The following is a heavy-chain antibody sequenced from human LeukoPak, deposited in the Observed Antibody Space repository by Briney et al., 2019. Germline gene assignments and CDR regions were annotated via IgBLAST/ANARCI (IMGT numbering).Heavy chain of an antibody. CDR2: IASETYGGTA. CDR1: GFTFDDYA. V-gene: IGHV3-49*04. CDR3: TRDQTPYY. Sequence: PGGSLRLSCVASGFTFDDYAMHWVRQAPGKGLEWVGFIASETYGGTAEYAASVKGRFTISRDDSKSIAYLQMNSLKTEDTAVYYCTRDQTPYYWGQGTLVTVSS. J-gene: IGHJ4*02.